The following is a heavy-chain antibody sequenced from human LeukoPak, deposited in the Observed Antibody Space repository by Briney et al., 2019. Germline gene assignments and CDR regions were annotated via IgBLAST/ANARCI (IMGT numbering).Heavy chain of an antibody. Sequence: PSETPSLTCTVSGGSISSYYWSWIRQPPGKGLEWIGYISYSGSTNYNPSLKSRVTISLDTSKSQFSLKLTSVTAADTAVYYCARAPIPYDRSRTDYRFDPWGQGTLVTVAS. CDR1: GGSISSYY. CDR3: ARAPIPYDRSRTDYRFDP. D-gene: IGHD3-16*01. CDR2: ISYSGST. J-gene: IGHJ5*02. V-gene: IGHV4-59*01.